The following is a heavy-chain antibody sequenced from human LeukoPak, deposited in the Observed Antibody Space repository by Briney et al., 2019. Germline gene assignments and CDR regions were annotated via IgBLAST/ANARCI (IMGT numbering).Heavy chain of an antibody. Sequence: PSETLSLTCAVYGGSFSGYYWSRLRQPPGKGLEWIGEINHSGSTNYNPSLKSRVTISVDTSKNQFSLKLSSVTAADTAVYYCARGRPSNDFWSGYYGAGTYFDYWGQGTLVTVSS. CDR3: ARGRPSNDFWSGYYGAGTYFDY. V-gene: IGHV4-34*01. J-gene: IGHJ4*02. CDR1: GGSFSGYY. CDR2: INHSGST. D-gene: IGHD3-3*01.